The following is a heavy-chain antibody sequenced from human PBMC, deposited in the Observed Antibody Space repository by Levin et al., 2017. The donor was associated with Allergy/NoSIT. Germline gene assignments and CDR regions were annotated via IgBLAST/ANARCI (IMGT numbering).Heavy chain of an antibody. Sequence: ASVKVSCNTSGYTFTDYYIHWVRQAPGQGLEWMGWIITNSGGTNYAQKFQGRVTMTRDTSISTAYMELSRLRSDDTAVYYCARGGSHHGFDIWGQGTMVIVSS. V-gene: IGHV1-2*02. CDR3: ARGGSHHGFDI. CDR1: GYTFTDYY. J-gene: IGHJ3*02. D-gene: IGHD1-26*01. CDR2: IITNSGGT.